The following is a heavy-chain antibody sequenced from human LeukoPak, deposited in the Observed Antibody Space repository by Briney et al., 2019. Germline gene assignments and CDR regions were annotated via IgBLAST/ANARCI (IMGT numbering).Heavy chain of an antibody. CDR1: GGTFSSYG. CDR2: IIPIFGTA. V-gene: IGHV1-69*13. J-gene: IGHJ3*02. CDR3: ARGGYRYGYAFDI. D-gene: IGHD5-18*01. Sequence: SVKVSCKASGGTFSSYGISWARQAPGQGLEWMGGIIPIFGTANYAQKFQGRVTITADESTSTAYMELSSLRSEDTAVYYCARGGYRYGYAFDIWSQGTMVTVSS.